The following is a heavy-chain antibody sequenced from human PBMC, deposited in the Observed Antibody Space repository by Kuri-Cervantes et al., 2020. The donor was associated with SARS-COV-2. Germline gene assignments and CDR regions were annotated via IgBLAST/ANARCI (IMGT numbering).Heavy chain of an antibody. CDR3: ARAGVLRYFDWLKTGGMDV. D-gene: IGHD3-9*01. Sequence: SVKVSCKASGGTFSSYAISWVRQAPGQGLEWMGGIIPIFGIANYAQKFQGRVTITADKSTSTAYMELSSLRSEDAAVYYCARAGVLRYFDWLKTGGMDVWGQGTTVTVSS. J-gene: IGHJ6*02. CDR2: IIPIFGIA. V-gene: IGHV1-69*10. CDR1: GGTFSSYA.